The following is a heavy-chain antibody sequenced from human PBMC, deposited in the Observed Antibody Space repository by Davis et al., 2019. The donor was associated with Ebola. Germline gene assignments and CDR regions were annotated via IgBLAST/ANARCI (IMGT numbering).Heavy chain of an antibody. J-gene: IGHJ6*02. V-gene: IGHV3-11*01. Sequence: GGSLRLSCAAPGFTLSDYHMSWIRQAPGKGLEWVSYISSSGSTIYYADSVKGRFTLSRDNAKNSLYLQMNSLRAEDTAVYYGARALNLYSSSWYYYYGMDVWGQGTTVTVSS. D-gene: IGHD6-13*01. CDR1: GFTLSDYH. CDR3: ARALNLYSSSWYYYYGMDV. CDR2: ISSSGSTI.